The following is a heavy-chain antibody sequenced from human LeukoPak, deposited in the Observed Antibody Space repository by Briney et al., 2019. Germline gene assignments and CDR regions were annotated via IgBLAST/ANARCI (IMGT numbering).Heavy chain of an antibody. J-gene: IGHJ4*02. CDR1: GGSISSYY. Sequence: PSETLSLTCTVSGGSISSYYWGWIRQPPGKGLEWIGSIYYSGSTYYNPSLKSRVTISVDTSKNQFSLKLSSVTAADTAVYYCARGTYSNELDYWGQGTLVTVSS. CDR2: IYYSGST. D-gene: IGHD4-11*01. V-gene: IGHV4-39*07. CDR3: ARGTYSNELDY.